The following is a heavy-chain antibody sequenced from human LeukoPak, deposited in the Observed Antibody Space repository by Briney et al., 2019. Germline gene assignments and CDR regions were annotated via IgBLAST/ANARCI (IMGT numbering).Heavy chain of an antibody. V-gene: IGHV3-7*01. CDR3: ARLLGEATIYHL. CDR1: GFTFNRHR. D-gene: IGHD3-16*01. J-gene: IGHJ5*02. Sequence: SGGSLRLSCVVSGFTFNRHRMSWVRQAPGEGLEWVASIRQDGNAIYYVDSVKGRFFISRDNAENSVSLQMNSLRAEDTAMYYCARLLGEATIYHLWGQGTLVTVSS. CDR2: IRQDGNAI.